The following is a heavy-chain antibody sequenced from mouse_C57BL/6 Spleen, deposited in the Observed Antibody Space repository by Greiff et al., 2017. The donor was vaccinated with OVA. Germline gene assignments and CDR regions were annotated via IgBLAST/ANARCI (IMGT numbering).Heavy chain of an antibody. D-gene: IGHD2-2*01. J-gene: IGHJ3*01. V-gene: IGHV1-22*01. Sequence: EVQLVESGPELVKPGASVKMSCKASGYTFTDYNMHWVKQSHGKSLEWIGYINPNNGGTSYNQKFKGKATLTVNKSSSTAYMELRSLTSEDSAVYYCARSERVYYGYDGWFAYWGQGTLVTVSA. CDR3: ARSERVYYGYDGWFAY. CDR1: GYTFTDYN. CDR2: INPNNGGT.